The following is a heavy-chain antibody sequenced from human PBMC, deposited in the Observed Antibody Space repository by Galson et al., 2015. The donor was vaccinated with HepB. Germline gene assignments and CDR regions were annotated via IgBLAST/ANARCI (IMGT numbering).Heavy chain of an antibody. J-gene: IGHJ4*02. CDR2: TYYRSKWYY. Sequence: CAISGDSVSSNSAAWNWIRQSPSRGLEWLGRTYYRSKWYYDYALSVKSRITTNPDTSKNQFSLQLNSVTPEDTAMYYCARDLPGAVAFDYWGQGTLVTVSS. D-gene: IGHD3-10*01. CDR3: ARDLPGAVAFDY. CDR1: GDSVSSNSAA. V-gene: IGHV6-1*01.